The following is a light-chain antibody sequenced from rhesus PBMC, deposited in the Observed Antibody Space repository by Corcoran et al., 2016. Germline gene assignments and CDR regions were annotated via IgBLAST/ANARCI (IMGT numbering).Light chain of an antibody. CDR2: DAS. J-gene: IGKJ1*01. V-gene: IGKV1-25*01. CDR3: QQHDSYPRT. CDR1: QGISKY. Sequence: DIQMTQSPSSLSASVGDTVTITCQASQGISKYLAWYQQKPGKAPKLLIYDASPLQNGVPSRFSGRGPGTEFTLTSSSLQHEDFATYYCQQHDSYPRTFGQGTKVEIK.